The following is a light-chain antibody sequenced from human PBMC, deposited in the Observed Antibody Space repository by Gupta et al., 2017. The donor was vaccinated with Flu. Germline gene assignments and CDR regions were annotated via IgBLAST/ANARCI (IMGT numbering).Light chain of an antibody. CDR2: WAS. J-gene: IGKJ2*03. CDR1: QSVLYSSNNKNY. CDR3: QQDDSTPYS. V-gene: IGKV4-1*01. Sequence: DLVMTQSPDSLAVSLGERATINCKSSQSVLYSSNNKNYLLWYQQKPGQPPRLLFYWASTRESGVPDRFSGSGVGTDFTLTISSLQAEDVAVYYCQQDDSTPYSFGQGTKLEIK.